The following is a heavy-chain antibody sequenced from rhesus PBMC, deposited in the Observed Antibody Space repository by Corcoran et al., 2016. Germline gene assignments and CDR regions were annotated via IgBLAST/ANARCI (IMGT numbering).Heavy chain of an antibody. CDR2: ISYSWST. CDR1: GYSISSGYG. V-gene: IGHV4-122*02. D-gene: IGHD5-12*01. J-gene: IGHJ4*01. Sequence: QLQESGPGLVKPSETLSLTCAVSGYSISSGYGWSWIRQPPGKVLEWIGYISYSWSTSYTPALKRRVTISRDTSKNHVSLKLSSVTAADTAVYYCARNVDTATVIIFDYWGQGVLVTVSS. CDR3: ARNVDTATVIIFDY.